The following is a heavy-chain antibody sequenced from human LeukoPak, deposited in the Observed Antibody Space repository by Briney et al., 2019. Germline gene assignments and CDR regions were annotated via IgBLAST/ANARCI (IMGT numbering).Heavy chain of an antibody. D-gene: IGHD2-2*02. CDR2: IYYSGST. J-gene: IGHJ6*02. Sequence: SETLSLTCTVSGGSVSSGSYYWSWIRQPPGKGLEWIGYIYYSGSTNYNPSLKSRVTISVDTSKNQFSLKLSSVTAADTAVYYCAREEAYCGSTSCYTDYYYGMDVWGQGTTVTVSS. V-gene: IGHV4-61*01. CDR1: GGSVSSGSYY. CDR3: AREEAYCGSTSCYTDYYYGMDV.